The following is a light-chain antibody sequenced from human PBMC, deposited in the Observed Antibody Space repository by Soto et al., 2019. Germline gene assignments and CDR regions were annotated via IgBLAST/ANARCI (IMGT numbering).Light chain of an antibody. CDR2: RNN. CDR3: AAWDDSLSGFYV. Sequence: SALTQPPSASGAPGQRGTLSCSGSSSHIGSNYVYWYQQLPGTAPKLLIYRNNQRPSGVPDRFSGSKSGTSASLAISGLRSEDEADYYCAAWDDSLSGFYVFGTGTKVTVL. J-gene: IGLJ1*01. CDR1: SSHIGSNY. V-gene: IGLV1-47*01.